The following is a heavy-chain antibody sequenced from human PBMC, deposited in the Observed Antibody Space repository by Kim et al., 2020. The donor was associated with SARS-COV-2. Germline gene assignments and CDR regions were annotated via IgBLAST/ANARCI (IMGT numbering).Heavy chain of an antibody. CDR3: AREGGGSCPD. J-gene: IGHJ4*02. D-gene: IGHD2-15*01. CDR2: ISYSSNTI. V-gene: IGHV3-48*02. CDR1: GFTFSSYN. Sequence: GGSLRLSCAASGFTFSSYNMNWVRQAPGKGLEWVSYISYSSNTIYYADSVKGRFTISRDNAKNSLYLQMNNLRDEDTAVYYCAREGGGSCPDWGQGTLVTVSS.